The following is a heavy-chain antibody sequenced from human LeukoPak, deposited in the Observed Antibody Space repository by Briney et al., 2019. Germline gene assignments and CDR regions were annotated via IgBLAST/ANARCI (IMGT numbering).Heavy chain of an antibody. V-gene: IGHV3-23*01. Sequence: GGSLRLSCAASGSTFSSYAMSWVRQAPGKGLEWVSAISGSGGSTYYADSVKGRFTISRDNSKNTLYLQMNSLRAEDTAVYYCATAEGGLRNYYFDYWGQGTLVTVSS. CDR3: ATAEGGLRNYYFDY. CDR1: GSTFSSYA. CDR2: ISGSGGST. J-gene: IGHJ4*02. D-gene: IGHD3-9*01.